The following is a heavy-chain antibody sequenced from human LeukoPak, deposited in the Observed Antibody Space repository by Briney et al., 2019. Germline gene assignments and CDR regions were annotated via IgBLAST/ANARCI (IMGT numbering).Heavy chain of an antibody. Sequence: SETLSLTCAVYGGSFSGYYWSWIRLPPGKGLEWIGYTFYNGNTNYNPSLKSRVTISLDTSKNQFSLKVSSVTAADTAVYYCARHIYRTFYFDYWGHGTLVTVSS. J-gene: IGHJ4*01. CDR1: GGSFSGYY. CDR3: ARHIYRTFYFDY. D-gene: IGHD1-14*01. V-gene: IGHV4-59*08. CDR2: TFYNGNT.